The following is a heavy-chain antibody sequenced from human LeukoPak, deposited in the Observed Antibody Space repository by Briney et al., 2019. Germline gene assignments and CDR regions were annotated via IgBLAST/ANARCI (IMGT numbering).Heavy chain of an antibody. CDR1: GGSFSNYY. D-gene: IGHD2-2*01. J-gene: IGHJ4*02. CDR3: AGTSGNVIIPAGRKEVPYFDY. Sequence: SETLSLTCAVYGGSFSNYYWSWIRQPPGKGLEWIGEINHSGSTNYNPFLKGRVTISVDTSKNQFSLKLSSVTAADTAVFYCAGTSGNVIIPAGRKEVPYFDYWGQGTLVTVSS. CDR2: INHSGST. V-gene: IGHV4-34*01.